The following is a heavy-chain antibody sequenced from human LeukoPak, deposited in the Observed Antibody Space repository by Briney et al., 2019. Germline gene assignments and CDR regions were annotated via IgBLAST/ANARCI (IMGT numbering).Heavy chain of an antibody. CDR3: ARDTYYDFWSGYSYQPNWFDP. J-gene: IGHJ5*02. CDR1: GGSISSYY. D-gene: IGHD3-3*01. CDR2: IYTSGST. Sequence: SETLSLTCTVSGGSISSYYWSWLRQPAAKGLEWIGRIYTSGSTNYNPSLKSRVTMSVDTSKNQFSLKLSSVTAADTAVYYCARDTYYDFWSGYSYQPNWFDPWGQGTLVTVSS. V-gene: IGHV4-4*07.